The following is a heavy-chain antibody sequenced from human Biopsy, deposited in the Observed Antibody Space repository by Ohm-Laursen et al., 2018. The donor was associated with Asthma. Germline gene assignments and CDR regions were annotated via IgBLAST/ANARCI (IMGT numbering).Heavy chain of an antibody. V-gene: IGHV1-18*01. CDR3: ARRSYNWDDIDS. Sequence: VKVSCKASGYTFTRYGIAWVRQAPGQGLEWVGWISVYNGDTNSAQKLQDRVTLTTDTYTDTAYMELRSLRSDDTAVYYCARRSYNWDDIDSWGQGTLVTVSS. J-gene: IGHJ4*02. D-gene: IGHD1-1*01. CDR1: GYTFTRYG. CDR2: ISVYNGDT.